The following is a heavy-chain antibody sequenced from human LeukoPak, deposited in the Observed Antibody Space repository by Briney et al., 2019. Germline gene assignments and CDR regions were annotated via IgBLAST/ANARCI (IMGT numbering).Heavy chain of an antibody. Sequence: PGGSLRLSCAASGFTFSSYWIHWVRQVPGKGLVWVSRINSDGSRTNYADSVKGRFTISRDNAKNTLYLRMNSLSAEDTAVYYCARGGLYAYYFDYWGQGTLVTVSS. CDR3: ARGGLYAYYFDY. V-gene: IGHV3-74*01. D-gene: IGHD2/OR15-2a*01. J-gene: IGHJ4*02. CDR1: GFTFSSYW. CDR2: INSDGSRT.